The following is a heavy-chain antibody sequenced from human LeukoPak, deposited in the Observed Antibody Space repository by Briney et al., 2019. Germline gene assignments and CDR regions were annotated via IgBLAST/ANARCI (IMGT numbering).Heavy chain of an antibody. CDR1: GYTFTSYY. V-gene: IGHV1-46*01. Sequence: ASVKVSCKASGYTFTSYYMHWVRQAPGQGLEWMGIINPSGGSTSYAQKFQGRVTMTRNTSISTAYMELSSLRSEDTAVYYCARASTATPLGGWGQGTLVTVSS. CDR2: INPSGGST. J-gene: IGHJ4*02. CDR3: ARASTATPLGG. D-gene: IGHD3-16*01.